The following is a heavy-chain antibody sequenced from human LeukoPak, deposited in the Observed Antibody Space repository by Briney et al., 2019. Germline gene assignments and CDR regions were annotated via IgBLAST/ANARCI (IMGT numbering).Heavy chain of an antibody. CDR3: ARDTYMVTWFDY. CDR1: GFTFSSYE. D-gene: IGHD5-18*01. CDR2: ISSSGSTI. V-gene: IGHV3-48*03. J-gene: IGHJ4*02. Sequence: PWGSLRLSCAASGFTFSSYEMNRVRQAPGKGLEWVSYISSSGSTIYYADSVKGRFTISRDNAKNSLYLQMNSLRAEDTAVYYCARDTYMVTWFDYWGQGTLVTVSS.